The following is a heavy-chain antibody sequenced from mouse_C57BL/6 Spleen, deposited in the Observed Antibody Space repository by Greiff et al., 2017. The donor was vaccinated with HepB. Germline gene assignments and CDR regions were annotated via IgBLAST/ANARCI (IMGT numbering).Heavy chain of an antibody. CDR2: IYPRSGNT. V-gene: IGHV1-81*01. D-gene: IGHD1-1*01. CDR3: ARDGSSHYFDY. J-gene: IGHJ2*01. CDR1: GYTFTSYG. Sequence: QVQLKQSGAELARPGASVKLSCKASGYTFTSYGISWVKQRTGQGLEWIGEIYPRSGNTYYNEKFKGKATLTADKSSSTAYMELRSLTSEDSAVYFCARDGSSHYFDYWGQGTTLTVSS.